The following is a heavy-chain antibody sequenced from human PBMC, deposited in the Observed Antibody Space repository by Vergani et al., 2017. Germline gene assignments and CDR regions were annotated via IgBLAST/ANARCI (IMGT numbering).Heavy chain of an antibody. J-gene: IGHJ4*02. V-gene: IGHV4-61*02. D-gene: IGHD3-10*01. CDR3: AKQYASGSYKH. Sequence: QVHLNEAGPGLVKPSQTLSLTCTVSGASITSGSFYWSWIRQPAGKGLEWIGRIHASGTKNYNPSLRSRVTISIDTSKNQFSLKLTSVTATDTAMYYCAKQYASGSYKHWGQGTLVTVSS. CDR1: GASITSGSFY. CDR2: IHASGTK.